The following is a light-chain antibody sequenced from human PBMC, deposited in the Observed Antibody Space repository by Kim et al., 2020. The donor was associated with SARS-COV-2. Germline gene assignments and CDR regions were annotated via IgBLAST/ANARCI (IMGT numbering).Light chain of an antibody. V-gene: IGKV3-11*01. CDR2: DVS. CDR3: QQRSNWPLT. Sequence: LSPGECATLSCRARRRVGKLLAWYEQKPGQASRRLMYDVSVRFTGVPARFSGSGSGTDFTLTISRLEPEDFALYFCQQRSNWPLTFGPGTKVDIK. J-gene: IGKJ3*01. CDR1: RRVGKL.